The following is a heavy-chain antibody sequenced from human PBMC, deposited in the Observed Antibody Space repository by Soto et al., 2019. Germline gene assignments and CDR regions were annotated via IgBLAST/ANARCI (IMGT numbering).Heavy chain of an antibody. CDR3: VRGGGYDSFDF. J-gene: IGHJ4*02. Sequence: PSETLYLTCIVSGVTMIYGAYSWNWIRQSPGKGLAWLGYISHLETTYYNPSFRSRLSLSIDRTRNQFFLSLSSMTAADQAVYYCVRGGGYDSFDFWGQGIQVTVSS. CDR1: GVTMIYGAYS. V-gene: IGHV4-30-2*06. D-gene: IGHD2-15*01. CDR2: ISHLETT.